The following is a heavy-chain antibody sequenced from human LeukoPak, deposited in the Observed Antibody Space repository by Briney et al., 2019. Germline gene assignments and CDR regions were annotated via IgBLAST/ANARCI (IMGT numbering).Heavy chain of an antibody. CDR3: AKVMKGSERLTMVRGVIIKTAGLYYMDV. CDR1: GGTFSSYA. D-gene: IGHD3-10*01. CDR2: IIPIFGTA. J-gene: IGHJ6*03. Sequence: SVKVSCKASGGTFSSYAISWVRQAPGQGLEWMGGIIPIFGTANYAQKFQGRVTITADESTSTAYMELSSLRSEDTAVYYCAKVMKGSERLTMVRGVIIKTAGLYYMDVWGKGTTVTVSS. V-gene: IGHV1-69*01.